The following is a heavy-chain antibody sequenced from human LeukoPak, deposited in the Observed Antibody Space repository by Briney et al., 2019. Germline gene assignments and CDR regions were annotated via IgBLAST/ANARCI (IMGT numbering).Heavy chain of an antibody. CDR2: INHSGST. Sequence: KPSETLSLTCAVYGGSFSGYYWSWIRQPPGKGLEWIGEINHSGSTNYNPSLKSRVTVSVDTSKNQFSLKLSSVTAADTAVYYCARDEAIAVAGTGWFDPWGQGTLVTVSS. CDR3: ARDEAIAVAGTGWFDP. D-gene: IGHD6-19*01. V-gene: IGHV4-34*01. CDR1: GGSFSGYY. J-gene: IGHJ5*02.